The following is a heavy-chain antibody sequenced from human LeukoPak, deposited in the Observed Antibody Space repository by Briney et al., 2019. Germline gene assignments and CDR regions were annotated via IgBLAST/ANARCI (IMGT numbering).Heavy chain of an antibody. CDR2: ISYDGSNK. CDR1: GFTFSSYG. V-gene: IGHV3-30*18. J-gene: IGHJ4*02. D-gene: IGHD6-13*01. Sequence: AGGSLRLSCAASGFTFSSYGMHWVRQAPGKGLEWVAVISYDGSNKYYADSVKGRFTISRDNSKNTVYLQMNSLRAEDTAVYYCAKSGYSSSWFFDYWGQGTLVTVSS. CDR3: AKSGYSSSWFFDY.